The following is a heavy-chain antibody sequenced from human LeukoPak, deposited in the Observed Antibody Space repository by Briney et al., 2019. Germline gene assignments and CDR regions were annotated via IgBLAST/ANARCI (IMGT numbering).Heavy chain of an antibody. Sequence: PSETLSLTCTVSGGSISSGSYYWTWIRQPPGKGLEWIGSIYHSGSTYYNPSLKSRVKISVDTSKNQFSLKLNSVTAADTAVYYCARAVDSSGFSCFQHWGQGTLVTVSS. CDR3: ARAVDSSGFSCFQH. J-gene: IGHJ1*01. CDR2: IYHSGST. CDR1: GGSISSGSYY. V-gene: IGHV4-39*07. D-gene: IGHD3-22*01.